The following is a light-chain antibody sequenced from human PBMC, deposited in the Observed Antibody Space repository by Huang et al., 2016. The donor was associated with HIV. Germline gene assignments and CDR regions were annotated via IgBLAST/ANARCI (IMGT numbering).Light chain of an antibody. J-gene: IGKJ1*01. CDR3: QQYNNWPPWT. CDR2: GAS. CDR1: QSVSSN. V-gene: IGKV3-15*01. Sequence: EMLMPQSPSTLSVSPGVRVTLSCRASQSVSSNLAWYQQKPGQAPRLLSYGASTRDTGIPRRVSGGGSGTVFTLTISSLQSEDFAVYYCQQYNNWPPWTFGQGTKVEIK.